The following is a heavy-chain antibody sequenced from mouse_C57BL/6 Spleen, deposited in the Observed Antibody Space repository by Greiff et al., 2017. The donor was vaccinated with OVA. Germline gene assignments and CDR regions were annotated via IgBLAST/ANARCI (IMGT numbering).Heavy chain of an antibody. D-gene: IGHD1-1*01. CDR2: IRLKSDNYAT. Sequence: EVKVEESGGGLVQPGGSMKLSCVASGFTFSNYWMNWVRQSPEKGLEWVAQIRLKSDNYATHYAESVKGRFTISRDDSKSSVYLQMNNLRAEDTGIYYCTGGSVVAHWYFDVWGTGTTVTVSS. CDR3: TGGSVVAHWYFDV. V-gene: IGHV6-3*01. CDR1: GFTFSNYW. J-gene: IGHJ1*03.